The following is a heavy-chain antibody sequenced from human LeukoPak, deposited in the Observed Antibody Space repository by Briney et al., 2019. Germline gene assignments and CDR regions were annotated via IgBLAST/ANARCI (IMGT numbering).Heavy chain of an antibody. CDR1: GFSFSRFA. CDR3: ARGQEFDDGVFDS. V-gene: IGHV3-23*01. D-gene: IGHD1-1*01. CDR2: IRSNGATA. J-gene: IGHJ4*02. Sequence: EGSLRLSCAASGFSFSRFAMTWVRQAPGKGLEWVSTIRSNGATASNADSVKGRFTISRDNSKNTVYLQVNSLGVEDTAIYYCARGQEFDDGVFDSWGQGTLVTVSS.